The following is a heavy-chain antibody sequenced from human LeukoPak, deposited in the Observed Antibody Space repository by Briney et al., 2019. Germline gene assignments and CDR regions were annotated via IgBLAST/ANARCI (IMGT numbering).Heavy chain of an antibody. D-gene: IGHD3/OR15-3a*01. J-gene: IGHJ6*02. CDR3: AGFFGPYGMDV. CDR1: GGSISSYY. CDR2: IYYSGSS. Sequence: SETLSLTCTVSGGSISSYYWSWIRQPPGKGLEWIGYIYYSGSSNYNPSLKSRVTISVDTSKNQFSLKLSSVTAADTAVYYCAGFFGPYGMDVWGQGTTVTVSS. V-gene: IGHV4-59*01.